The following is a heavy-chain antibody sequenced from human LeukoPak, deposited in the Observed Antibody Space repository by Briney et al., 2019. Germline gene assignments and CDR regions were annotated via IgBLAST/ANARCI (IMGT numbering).Heavy chain of an antibody. CDR3: ARDVTGNDAFDI. Sequence: PSETLSLTCTVSGGSISSYYWSWIRQPPGKGLEWIGYIYYSGSTNHNPSLKSRVTISVDTSKNQFSLKLSSVTAADTAVYYCARDVTGNDAFDIWGQGTMVTVSS. V-gene: IGHV4-59*01. CDR1: GGSISSYY. D-gene: IGHD1-20*01. CDR2: IYYSGST. J-gene: IGHJ3*02.